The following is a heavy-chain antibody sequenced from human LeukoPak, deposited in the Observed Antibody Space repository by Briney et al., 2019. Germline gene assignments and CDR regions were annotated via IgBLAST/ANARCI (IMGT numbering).Heavy chain of an antibody. CDR3: ARQLTFSGVVTDSDF. CDR2: IYYSGST. D-gene: IGHD3-3*01. CDR1: GGSISSYY. Sequence: PSETLSLTCTVSGGSISSYYWSWIRQPPGKGLEWIGYIYYSGSTNYNPSLKSRVTISVDTSKDQFSLKLNSVTAADTAVYYCARQLTFSGVVTDSDFRGQGTLVTVSS. J-gene: IGHJ4*02. V-gene: IGHV4-59*08.